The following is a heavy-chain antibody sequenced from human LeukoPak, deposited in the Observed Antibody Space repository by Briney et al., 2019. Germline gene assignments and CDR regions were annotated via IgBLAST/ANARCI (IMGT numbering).Heavy chain of an antibody. Sequence: GESLKISCKGSGYSFTSYWIGWVRQVPGKGLEWMGIIYPGDSDTRYSPSFQGQVTISADTSINTAYLQWSSLKASDTAIYYCARTPANGYSFGFDYWGQGTLVTVSS. J-gene: IGHJ4*02. D-gene: IGHD5-18*01. CDR2: IYPGDSDT. CDR1: GYSFTSYW. V-gene: IGHV5-51*01. CDR3: ARTPANGYSFGFDY.